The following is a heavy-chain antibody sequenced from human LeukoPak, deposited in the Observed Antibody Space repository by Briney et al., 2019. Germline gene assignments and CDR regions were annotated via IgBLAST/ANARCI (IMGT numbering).Heavy chain of an antibody. CDR1: GGSISSRPYY. V-gene: IGHV4-39*01. CDR2: IYYTGST. CDR3: ARHRAVGATISWFDP. D-gene: IGHD1-26*01. J-gene: IGHJ5*02. Sequence: SETLSLTCTVSGGSISSRPYYWGWIRQPPGKGLEWIGNIYYTGSTYYNPSLKSRVTISVDTAKNQFSLKLSSVTAADTAVYYCARHRAVGATISWFDPWGQGTLVTVSS.